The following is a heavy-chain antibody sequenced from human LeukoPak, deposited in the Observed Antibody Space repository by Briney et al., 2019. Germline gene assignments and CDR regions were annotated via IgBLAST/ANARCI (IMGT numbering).Heavy chain of an antibody. CDR3: AKDSQVLLWFGYYFDY. D-gene: IGHD3-10*01. V-gene: IGHV3-30*18. CDR1: GFTFSSYG. CDR2: ISYDGSNK. J-gene: IGHJ4*02. Sequence: GGSLRLSCAASGFTFSSYGMHWVRQAPGKGLEWVAVISYDGSNKYYADSVKGRFTISRDNSKNTLYLKMNSLRAEDTAVYYCAKDSQVLLWFGYYFDYWGQGTLVTVSS.